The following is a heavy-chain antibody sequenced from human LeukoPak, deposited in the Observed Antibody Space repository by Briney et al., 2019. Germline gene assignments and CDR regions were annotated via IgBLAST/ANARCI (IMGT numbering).Heavy chain of an antibody. CDR3: AKDRHYYGSGSYFRNWFDP. D-gene: IGHD3-10*01. J-gene: IGHJ5*02. Sequence: GGSLRLSCAASGFTFSSYGMHWVRQAPGKGPEWVAVISYDGSNKYYADSVKGRFTISRDNSKNTLYLQMNSLRAEDTAVYYCAKDRHYYGSGSYFRNWFDPWGQGTLVTVSS. CDR1: GFTFSSYG. V-gene: IGHV3-30*18. CDR2: ISYDGSNK.